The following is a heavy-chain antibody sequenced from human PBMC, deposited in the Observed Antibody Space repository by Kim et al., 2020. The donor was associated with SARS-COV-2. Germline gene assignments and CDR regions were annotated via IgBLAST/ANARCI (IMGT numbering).Heavy chain of an antibody. D-gene: IGHD2-15*01. CDR3: ARGFHSKYCSGGSCYSFGAFDI. J-gene: IGHJ3*02. CDR1: GGSFSGYY. V-gene: IGHV4-34*01. Sequence: SETLSLTCAVYGGSFSGYYWSWIRQPPGKGLEWIGEINHSGSTNYNPSLKSRVTISVDTSKNQFSLKLSSVTAADTAVYYCARGFHSKYCSGGSCYSFGAFDIWGQGTMVTVSS. CDR2: INHSGST.